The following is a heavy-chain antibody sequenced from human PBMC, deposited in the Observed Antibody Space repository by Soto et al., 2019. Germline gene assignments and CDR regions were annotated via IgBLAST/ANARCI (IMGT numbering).Heavy chain of an antibody. J-gene: IGHJ6*03. V-gene: IGHV4-34*01. CDR1: GGSFSGYY. CDR2: INHSGST. CDR3: ARIVTQHDTYYYYYYYMDV. D-gene: IGHD1-26*01. Sequence: SETLSLTCAVYGGSFSGYYWSWIRQPPGKGLEWIGEINHSGSTNYNPSLKSRVTISVDTSKNQFSLKLSSVTAADTAVYYCARIVTQHDTYYYYYYYMDVWGKGTTVTVSS.